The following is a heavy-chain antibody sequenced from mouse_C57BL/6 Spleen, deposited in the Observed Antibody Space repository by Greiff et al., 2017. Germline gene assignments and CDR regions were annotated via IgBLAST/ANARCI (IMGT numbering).Heavy chain of an antibody. CDR2: ISYDGSN. CDR3: ARVNYGSSYGGFDY. Sequence: ESGPGLVKPSQSLSLTCSVTGYSITSGYYWNWIRQFPGNKLEWMGYISYDGSNNYNPSLKNRISITRDTSKNQFFLKLNSVTTEYTATYYCARVNYGSSYGGFDYWGQGTTLTVSS. J-gene: IGHJ2*01. V-gene: IGHV3-6*01. CDR1: GYSITSGYY. D-gene: IGHD1-1*01.